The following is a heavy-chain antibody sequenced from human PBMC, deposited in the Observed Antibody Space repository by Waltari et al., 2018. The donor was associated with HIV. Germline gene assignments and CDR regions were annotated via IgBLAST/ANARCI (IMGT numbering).Heavy chain of an antibody. CDR3: ARTLGIAAAANWFDP. J-gene: IGHJ5*02. V-gene: IGHV4-34*01. D-gene: IGHD6-13*01. Sequence: QVQLQQWGAGLLKPSETLSLTCAVYGGSFSGYYWSWIRQLPGKGLEWIGEINHSGNTNYNPSLKSRVTISVDTSKNQFSLKLSSVTAADTAVYYCARTLGIAAAANWFDPWGQGTLVTVSS. CDR2: INHSGNT. CDR1: GGSFSGYY.